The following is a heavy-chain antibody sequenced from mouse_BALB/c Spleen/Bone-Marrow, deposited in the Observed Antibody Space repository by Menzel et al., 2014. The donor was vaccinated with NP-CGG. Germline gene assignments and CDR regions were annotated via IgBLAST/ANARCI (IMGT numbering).Heavy chain of an antibody. CDR1: GFNIKDTY. V-gene: IGHV14-3*02. CDR2: IGPANGNT. CDR3: ARGYYDYDLDY. J-gene: IGHJ2*01. Sequence: VQLQQSGAELVKPGASVKLSCTASGFNIKDTYMHWVKQRPEQGLEWIGRIGPANGNTKYDPKFQGKATITADTSSNTAYLQLSSLTSEDTAVYYCARGYYDYDLDYWGQGTTLTVSS. D-gene: IGHD2-4*01.